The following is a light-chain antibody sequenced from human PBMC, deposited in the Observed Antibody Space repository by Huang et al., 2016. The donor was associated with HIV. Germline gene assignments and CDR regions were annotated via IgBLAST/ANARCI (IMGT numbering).Light chain of an antibody. Sequence: DIQMTQSPSSLSASVGDRVTITCQASQDISNYLNWYQQKPGKAPNLLIYHASSLQRVVPSRFSGTGSGTNFTFIISSLQPEDTGTYFCQQYDNLYTFGQGTNLEIK. CDR1: QDISNY. V-gene: IGKV1-33*01. J-gene: IGKJ2*01. CDR3: QQYDNLYT. CDR2: HAS.